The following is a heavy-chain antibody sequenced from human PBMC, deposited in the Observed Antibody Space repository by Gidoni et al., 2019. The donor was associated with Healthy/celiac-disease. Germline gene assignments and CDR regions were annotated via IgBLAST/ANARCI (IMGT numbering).Heavy chain of an antibody. J-gene: IGHJ3*02. Sequence: QLQLQASGPGLVTPSETLSLPCTASGCPISSSSYYWGWIRQPPGKGLEWIGRIYYSGSTYSNPSLKSRVTISVDTSKNQFSLKLSSVTAADTAVYYCARRSFISGNNAFDIWGQGTMVTVSS. V-gene: IGHV4-39*01. CDR3: ARRSFISGNNAFDI. CDR1: GCPISSSSYY. CDR2: IYYSGST. D-gene: IGHD3-10*01.